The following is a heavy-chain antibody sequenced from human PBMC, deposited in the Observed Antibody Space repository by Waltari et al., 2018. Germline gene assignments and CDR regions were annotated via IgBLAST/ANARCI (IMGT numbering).Heavy chain of an antibody. Sequence: EMQLLESGGGLVQPGGSLRLSCEASGFTFSSHWLNWVRQVPGKGPVWVSRISIEGTIRTYADSAKGRFTASRDNAKNTLYLQMPNLRSEDTAVYYCAREMRVSPASPVLDVWGRGTTVTVSS. CDR2: ISIEGTIR. J-gene: IGHJ6*02. D-gene: IGHD3-16*01. CDR3: AREMRVSPASPVLDV. V-gene: IGHV3-74*01. CDR1: GFTFSSHW.